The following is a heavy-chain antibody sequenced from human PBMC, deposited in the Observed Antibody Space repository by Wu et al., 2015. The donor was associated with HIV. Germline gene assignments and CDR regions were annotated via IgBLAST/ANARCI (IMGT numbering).Heavy chain of an antibody. CDR1: GDTFSTSA. CDR2: LIPIFGKA. J-gene: IGHJ6*01. D-gene: IGHD3-10*01. CDR3: VKARGSGAYHFFYFDV. Sequence: QVQLVQSGAEVKKPRSSVKVSCKASGDTFSTSAISWVRQTPGQGLQWMGGLIPIFGKANYARRFQGRVTLTRDISTTTVFLEFGSLHSDDRAVYYCVKARGSGAYHFFYFDVVGRGTSVSVSS. V-gene: IGHV1-69*05.